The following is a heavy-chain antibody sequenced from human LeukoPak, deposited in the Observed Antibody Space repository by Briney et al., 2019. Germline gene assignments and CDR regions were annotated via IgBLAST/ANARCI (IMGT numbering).Heavy chain of an antibody. CDR3: ASLGVVVITTFDY. D-gene: IGHD3-22*01. CDR1: GGSISSSSYY. CDR2: IHYSGST. J-gene: IGHJ4*02. Sequence: SETLSLTCTVSGGSISSSSYYWGWIRQPPGKGLEWIGSIHYSGSTYYNPSLKSRVTISVDTSKNQFSLKLSSVTAAGTAVYYCASLGVVVITTFDYWGQGTLVTVSS. V-gene: IGHV4-39*01.